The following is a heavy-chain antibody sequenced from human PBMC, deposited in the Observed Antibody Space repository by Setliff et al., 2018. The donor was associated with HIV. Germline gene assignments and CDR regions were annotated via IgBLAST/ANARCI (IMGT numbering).Heavy chain of an antibody. V-gene: IGHV1-46*01. D-gene: IGHD6-25*01. Sequence: ASVKVSCKASGYTFTNYFIHWVRQAPGQGLEWMEIVNPSGGSTSNSQKFQGRVTMTRDTSTSTVYMEVNSLRSEDTAMYYCARFSYGSVWPETDYWGQGTLVTVS. CDR3: ARFSYGSVWPETDY. J-gene: IGHJ4*02. CDR1: GYTFTNYF. CDR2: VNPSGGST.